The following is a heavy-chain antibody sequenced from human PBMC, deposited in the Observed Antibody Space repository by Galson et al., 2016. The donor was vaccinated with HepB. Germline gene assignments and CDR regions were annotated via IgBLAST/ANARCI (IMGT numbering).Heavy chain of an antibody. CDR1: GDSVYNNGAA. CDR2: TFYRSTWEN. J-gene: IGHJ6*02. D-gene: IGHD3-10*01. CDR3: ARAVMLGRGMDV. V-gene: IGHV6-1*01. Sequence: CAISGDSVYNNGAAWVWIRQSPSRGLEWLGRTFYRSTWENHYAGSVKNLITISPDPSRNQFSLHLNSVTPEDTAVYYCARAVMLGRGMDVWGQGTTVTVSS.